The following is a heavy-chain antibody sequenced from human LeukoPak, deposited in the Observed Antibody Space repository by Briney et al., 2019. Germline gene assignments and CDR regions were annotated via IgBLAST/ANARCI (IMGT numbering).Heavy chain of an antibody. CDR2: ISDIGSI. CDR3: ARGRKGIAAAGIIV. J-gene: IGHJ4*02. CDR1: GGSISSYY. D-gene: IGHD6-13*01. V-gene: IGHV4-59*12. Sequence: PSETLSLTCTVSGGSISSYYWSWIRQPPGKGLEWIAYISDIGSINYNPSLKSRVTISLDTSKNQFSLKLGSVTAADTAVYYCARGRKGIAAAGIIVWGQGTLVTVSS.